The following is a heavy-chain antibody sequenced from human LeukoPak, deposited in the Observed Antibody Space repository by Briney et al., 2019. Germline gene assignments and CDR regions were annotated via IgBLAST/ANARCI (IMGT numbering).Heavy chain of an antibody. CDR2: IYYSWST. J-gene: IGHJ6*03. CDR3: ARDRKGSSGYPIPYYYYYYMDV. Sequence: AETLSLTCTVSGGSISSYHWSWIRQPPGKGLEWIGYIYYSWSTNYNPSLKSRVTISVDTSKNQFSLKLSSVTAADTAVYYCARDRKGSSGYPIPYYYYYYMDVWGKGTTVTVSS. CDR1: GGSISSYH. D-gene: IGHD3-22*01. V-gene: IGHV4-59*01.